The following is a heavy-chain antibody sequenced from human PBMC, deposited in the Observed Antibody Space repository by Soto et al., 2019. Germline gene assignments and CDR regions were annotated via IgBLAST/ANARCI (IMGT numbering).Heavy chain of an antibody. J-gene: IGHJ4*02. CDR3: ANGGIYSSGWYFDY. CDR1: GFTFSSYW. D-gene: IGHD6-19*01. Sequence: GGSLRLSCAASGFTFSSYWMHWVRQAPGKGLEWVSAISGSGGSTYYADSVKGRFTISRDNSKNTLFLQMNSLRAEDTAVYYCANGGIYSSGWYFDYWGQGTLVTVSS. CDR2: ISGSGGST. V-gene: IGHV3-23*01.